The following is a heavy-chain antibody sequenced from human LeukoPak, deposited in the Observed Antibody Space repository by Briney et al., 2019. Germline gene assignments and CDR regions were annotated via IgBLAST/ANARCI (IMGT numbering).Heavy chain of an antibody. CDR1: GFTFSSYE. V-gene: IGHV4-59*06. CDR3: ARGYSHLTS. D-gene: IGHD2-21*01. CDR2: IYYSGST. Sequence: PGGSLRLSCAASGFTFSSYEMNWVRQAPGKGLEWIGYIYYSGSTYYNPSLKSRVTISVDTSKNQFSLKLSSVTAADTAVYYCARGYSHLTSWGQGTLVTVSS. J-gene: IGHJ4*02.